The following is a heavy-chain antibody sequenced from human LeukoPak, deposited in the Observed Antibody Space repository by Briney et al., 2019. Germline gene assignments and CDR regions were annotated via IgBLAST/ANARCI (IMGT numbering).Heavy chain of an antibody. D-gene: IGHD3-16*01. Sequence: SETLSLTCTVSGGSISSSYWRWIRQPPGKGLEWIGYIYYSGSTNYNSSLKWRVTISVDASRNQFSLNLTSVTSADTAVYFCARGDWYCDLWGRGTLVTVCS. CDR1: GGSISSSY. J-gene: IGHJ2*01. CDR3: ARGDWYCDL. CDR2: IYYSGST. V-gene: IGHV4-59*01.